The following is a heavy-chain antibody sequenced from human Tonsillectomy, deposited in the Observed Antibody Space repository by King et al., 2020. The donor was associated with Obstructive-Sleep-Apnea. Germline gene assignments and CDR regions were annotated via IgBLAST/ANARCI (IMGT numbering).Heavy chain of an antibody. J-gene: IGHJ4*02. Sequence: VQLQQWGAGLLKPSETLSLTCAVYGGSFSGYYWSLIRQPPGKGLEWVGEINHRGSTNYNPSLKSRVTISLDTSKNQFSLELSSVTAADTAVYYCARGGWGSSWPFDYWGQGTLVTVSS. CDR1: GGSFSGYY. CDR3: ARGGWGSSWPFDY. CDR2: INHRGST. D-gene: IGHD6-13*01. V-gene: IGHV4-34*01.